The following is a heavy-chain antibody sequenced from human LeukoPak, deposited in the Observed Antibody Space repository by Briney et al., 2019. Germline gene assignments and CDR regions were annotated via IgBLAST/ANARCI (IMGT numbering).Heavy chain of an antibody. Sequence: PSETLSLTCTVSGGSISSSSYYWGWIRQPPGKGLEWIGSIYYSGSTYYNSSLKSRVTISVDTSKNQFSLKLSSVTTADTAVYYCARENIAVLQYWGQGTLVTVSS. D-gene: IGHD6-19*01. CDR3: ARENIAVLQY. J-gene: IGHJ4*02. V-gene: IGHV4-39*07. CDR1: GGSISSSSYY. CDR2: IYYSGST.